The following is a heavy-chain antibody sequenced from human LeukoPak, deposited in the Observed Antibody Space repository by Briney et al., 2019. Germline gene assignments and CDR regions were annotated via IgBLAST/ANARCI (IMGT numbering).Heavy chain of an antibody. J-gene: IGHJ4*02. V-gene: IGHV3-30*02. Sequence: GGSLRLSCAASGFTFSSYGMHWVRQAPGKGLEWVAFIRYDGSNKYYADSVKGRFTISRDNSKNSPYLQMNSLRAEDTAVYYCARGEDYYDSSGYYWGQGTLVTVSS. CDR3: ARGEDYYDSSGYY. CDR2: IRYDGSNK. CDR1: GFTFSSYG. D-gene: IGHD3-22*01.